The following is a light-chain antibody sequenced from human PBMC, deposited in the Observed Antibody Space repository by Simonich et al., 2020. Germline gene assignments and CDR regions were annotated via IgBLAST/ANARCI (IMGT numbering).Light chain of an antibody. V-gene: IGKV4-1*01. CDR3: QQYYSTPYT. J-gene: IGKJ2*01. CDR2: WAS. CDR1: HSVLYISNNKNY. Sequence: DIVMTQSPDSLAVSLGERATINCKSIHSVLYISNNKNYLAWYPQKPGQPPKLLIYWASTRESGVPDRFSGSGSGTDFTLTSSSLQAEDVAVYYCQQYYSTPYTFGQGTKLEIK.